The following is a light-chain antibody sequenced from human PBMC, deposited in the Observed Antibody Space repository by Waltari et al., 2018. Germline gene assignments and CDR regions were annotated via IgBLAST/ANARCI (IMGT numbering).Light chain of an antibody. J-gene: IGKJ4*01. CDR2: ASS. CDR1: KDIDTN. Sequence: DVQMTQSPSSLSASVGGRVIITCRADKDIDTNLYWYQQKPGKSPKLLIYASSTLETGVPHRFSGSGSGRKFSFNISRLQAEDVATYYCQQFNNVPRTFGGGTKVDIK. CDR3: QQFNNVPRT. V-gene: IGKV1-33*01.